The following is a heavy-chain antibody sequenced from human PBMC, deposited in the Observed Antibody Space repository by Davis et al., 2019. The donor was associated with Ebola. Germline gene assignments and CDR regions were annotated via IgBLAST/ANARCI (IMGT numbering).Heavy chain of an antibody. CDR1: RFTFSSYW. CDR2: IKQDGSEK. J-gene: IGHJ4*02. CDR3: AKGVTGVTATKPDY. V-gene: IGHV3-7*03. Sequence: GESLKISCAASRFTFSSYWMSWVRQAPGKGLEWVANIKQDGSEKFYVDSVKGRFTISRDNAENSLYLQMNSLRAEDTAVYYCAKGVTGVTATKPDYWGQGTLVTVSS. D-gene: IGHD2-21*02.